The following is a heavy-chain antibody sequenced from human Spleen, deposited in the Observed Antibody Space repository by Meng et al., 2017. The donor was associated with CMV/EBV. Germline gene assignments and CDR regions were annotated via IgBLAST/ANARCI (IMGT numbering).Heavy chain of an antibody. J-gene: IGHJ4*02. Sequence: QVQLQESGPGLVKPSETLSLTCTVSGGSISGHFWSWIRQPPGKGLEWMSHIYYTGTTDYNPSLKSRVTISVDTSKNQFSLNLNSVTAADTAVYYCAKVSGSYYRTFEYWGQGILVTVSS. V-gene: IGHV4-59*11. D-gene: IGHD3-10*01. CDR3: AKVSGSYYRTFEY. CDR2: IYYTGTT. CDR1: GGSISGHF.